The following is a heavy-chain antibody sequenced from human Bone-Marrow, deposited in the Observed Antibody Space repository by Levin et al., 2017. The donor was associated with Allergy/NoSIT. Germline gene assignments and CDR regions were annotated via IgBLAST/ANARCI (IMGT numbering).Heavy chain of an antibody. CDR3: AKMFYGSGTYGWFET. V-gene: IGHV3-23*01. CDR1: GSNLRTHG. CDR2: IRSTGSHT. J-gene: IGHJ5*02. D-gene: IGHD3-10*01. Sequence: PGGSLRLSCVASGSNLRTHGMSWVRQAPGKGLEWVSTIRSTGSHTFYADSVKGRFTISRDDSRNTLFLQMNNLRSEDTAVYYCAKMFYGSGTYGWFETWGQGTQVTVSS.